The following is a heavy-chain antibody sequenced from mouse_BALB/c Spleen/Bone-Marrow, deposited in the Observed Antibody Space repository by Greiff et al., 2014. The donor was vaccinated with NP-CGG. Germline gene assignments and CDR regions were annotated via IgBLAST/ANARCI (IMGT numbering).Heavy chain of an antibody. Sequence: VNVVESGPGLVAPSQSLSITCTVSGFSLTSYGVHWVRQPPGKGLEWLGVIWADGSTNYNSALMSRLSISKDNSESQVFLKMNTQQTDDTAMYYCSRISTATGAMDYWGQGTSVTVSS. D-gene: IGHD1-2*01. CDR1: GFSLTSYG. J-gene: IGHJ4*01. CDR3: SRISTATGAMDY. V-gene: IGHV2-9*02. CDR2: IWADGST.